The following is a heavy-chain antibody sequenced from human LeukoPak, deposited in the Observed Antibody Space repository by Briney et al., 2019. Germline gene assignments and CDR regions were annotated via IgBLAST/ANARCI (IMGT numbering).Heavy chain of an antibody. V-gene: IGHV3-23*01. CDR3: AKTKQGYCSSTSCYDGY. Sequence: PGGSLRLSCAASGFTFSSYAMRWVRQAPGKGLEWVSAISGSGGSTYYADSVKGRFTISRDNSKNTLYLQMNSLRAEDTAVYYCAKTKQGYCSSTSCYDGYWGQGTLVTVSS. D-gene: IGHD2-2*01. J-gene: IGHJ4*02. CDR2: ISGSGGST. CDR1: GFTFSSYA.